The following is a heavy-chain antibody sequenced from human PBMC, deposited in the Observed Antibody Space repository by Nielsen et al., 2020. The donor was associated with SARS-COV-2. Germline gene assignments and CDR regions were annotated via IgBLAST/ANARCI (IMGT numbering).Heavy chain of an antibody. J-gene: IGHJ4*02. CDR1: GYTFTSYG. CDR2: MNPNSGNT. Sequence: ASVKVSCKASGYTFTSYGINWVRQATGQGLEWMGWMNPNSGNTGYAQKFQGRVTMTEDTSTDTAYMELSSLRSEDTAVYYCATSFAYCGGDCLYYFDYWGQGTLVTVSS. D-gene: IGHD2-21*02. V-gene: IGHV1-8*02. CDR3: ATSFAYCGGDCLYYFDY.